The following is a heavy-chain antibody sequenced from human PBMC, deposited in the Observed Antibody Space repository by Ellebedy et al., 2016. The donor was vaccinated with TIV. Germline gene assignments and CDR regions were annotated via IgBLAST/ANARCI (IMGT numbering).Heavy chain of an antibody. Sequence: GESLKISCAASGFTDSNNYMRWVRQAPGKGLVWVSLIYSGGETFYTDSVKGRFTISRDSSKNTLYLQMNSLRAEDTAIYYCARGGAAGATWGQGTLVTVSP. CDR3: ARGGAAGAT. D-gene: IGHD6-13*01. J-gene: IGHJ4*02. CDR2: IYSGGET. CDR1: GFTDSNNY. V-gene: IGHV3-53*01.